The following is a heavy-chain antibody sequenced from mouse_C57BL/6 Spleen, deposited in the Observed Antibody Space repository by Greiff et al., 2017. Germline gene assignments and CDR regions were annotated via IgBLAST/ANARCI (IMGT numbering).Heavy chain of an antibody. CDR3: AREVGTTMATTRDWDWFAY. J-gene: IGHJ3*01. CDR1: GYTFTSYW. D-gene: IGHD2-2*01. V-gene: IGHV1-7*01. CDR2: INPSSGYT. Sequence: QVQLQQSGAELAKPGASVKLSCKASGYTFTSYWMHWVKQRPGQGLEWIGYINPSSGYTKYNQKFKDKATLTADKSSSTAYMQLSSLTYEDSAVYYCAREVGTTMATTRDWDWFAYWGQGTLVTVSA.